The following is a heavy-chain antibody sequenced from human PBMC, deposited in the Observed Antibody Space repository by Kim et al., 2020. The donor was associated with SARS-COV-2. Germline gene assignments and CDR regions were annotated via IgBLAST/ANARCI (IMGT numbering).Heavy chain of an antibody. D-gene: IGHD1-7*01. CDR3: ARGNWNYVFGMDV. V-gene: IGHV7-4-1*02. Sequence: YAQGFPGRFVFSLDTSVSTAYLQISSLKAEDTAVYYCARGNWNYVFGMDVWGQGTTVTVSS. J-gene: IGHJ6*02.